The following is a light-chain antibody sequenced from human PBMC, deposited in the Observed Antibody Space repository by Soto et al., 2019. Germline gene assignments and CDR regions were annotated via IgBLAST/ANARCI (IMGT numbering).Light chain of an antibody. CDR3: QQYSYWPPYT. CDR2: AAS. Sequence: EIVMTQSPATLSVSPGERATLSCRASQSVSSSWAWYQQKPAQAPTLLIYAASTRATGIPAMFSGSGSGTEFTLTISSLQSEDFAVYYCQQYSYWPPYTFGQGTKLEIK. CDR1: QSVSSS. V-gene: IGKV3D-15*01. J-gene: IGKJ2*01.